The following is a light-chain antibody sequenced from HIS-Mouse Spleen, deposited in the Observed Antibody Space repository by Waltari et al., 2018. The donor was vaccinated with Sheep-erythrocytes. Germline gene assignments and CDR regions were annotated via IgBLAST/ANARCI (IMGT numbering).Light chain of an antibody. V-gene: IGLV2-11*01. J-gene: IGLJ1*01. CDR1: SSDVGGYNY. CDR3: CSYAGSYNHV. Sequence: QSALTQPRSVSGSPGQSVTISCTGTSSDVGGYNYVSWYQQPPGNAPKLMIYDVSKRPSGVPYRFSGSKSRNTASLTISGLQAEDEADYYCCSYAGSYNHVFATGTKVTVL. CDR2: DVS.